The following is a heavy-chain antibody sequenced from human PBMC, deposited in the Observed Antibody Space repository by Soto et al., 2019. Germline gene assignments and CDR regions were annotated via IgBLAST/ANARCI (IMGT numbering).Heavy chain of an antibody. CDR3: ARHPSASGDAFDI. Sequence: SETLSLTCTVSGGSVSKYYWSWIRQPPGKGLESIGYIFYTGSTNYNPSLKSRVTMSVDTSENQVSLELRSVTAADTAVYYCARHPSASGDAFDIWGRGTMVTVSS. V-gene: IGHV4-59*08. CDR1: GGSVSKYY. J-gene: IGHJ3*02. D-gene: IGHD6-13*01. CDR2: IFYTGST.